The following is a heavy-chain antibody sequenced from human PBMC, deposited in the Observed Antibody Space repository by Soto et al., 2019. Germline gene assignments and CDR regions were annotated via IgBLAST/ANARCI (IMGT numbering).Heavy chain of an antibody. CDR2: IYYSGST. CDR1: GGSISSGGYY. D-gene: IGHD3-10*01. V-gene: IGHV4-31*03. CDR3: ARRRGGDLDY. Sequence: QVQLQESGPGLVKPSQTLSLTCTVSGGSISSGGYYWSWIRQHPGKGLEWIGYIYYSGSTYYNPSLKVRVNIPVDTSKNQFSLKLSSVTAADTTVYYCARRRGGDLDYWGQGTLVTVSS. J-gene: IGHJ4*02.